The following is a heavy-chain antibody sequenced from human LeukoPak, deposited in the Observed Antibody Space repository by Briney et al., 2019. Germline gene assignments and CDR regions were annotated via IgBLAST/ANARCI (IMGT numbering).Heavy chain of an antibody. CDR2: ISYDGSNK. CDR3: AREQWLPRRGHWFDP. Sequence: GGSLRLSCAASGFTFSSYAMHWVRQAPGKGLEWVAVISYDGSNKYYADSVKGRFTISRDNSKNTLYLQMNSLRAEDTAVYYCAREQWLPRRGHWFDPWGQGTLVTVSS. D-gene: IGHD6-19*01. CDR1: GFTFSSYA. V-gene: IGHV3-30*04. J-gene: IGHJ5*02.